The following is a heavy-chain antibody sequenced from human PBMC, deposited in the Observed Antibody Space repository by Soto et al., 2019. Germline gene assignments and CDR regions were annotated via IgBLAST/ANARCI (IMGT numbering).Heavy chain of an antibody. CDR2: INSDGSST. CDR3: ARVLRYYDILTGYYGYYYGMDV. CDR1: GFTFSSYW. V-gene: IGHV3-74*01. Sequence: PGGSLRLSCAASGFTFSSYWMHWVRQAPGKGLVWVSRINSDGSSTSYADSVKGRFTISRDNAKNTLYLQMNSLRAEDTAVYYCARVLRYYDILTGYYGYYYGMDVWGQGTTVTVSS. J-gene: IGHJ6*02. D-gene: IGHD3-9*01.